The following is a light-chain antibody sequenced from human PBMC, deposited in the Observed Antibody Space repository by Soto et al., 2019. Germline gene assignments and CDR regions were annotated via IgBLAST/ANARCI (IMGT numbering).Light chain of an antibody. CDR1: QSVSSY. CDR3: QQYGTSPRT. V-gene: IGKV3-11*01. Sequence: EIVLTQSPATLSLSPGERATLSCRASQSVSSYLAWYQQKPGQAPRLLIYDASNRATGIPARFSGSGSGTGFTLTISRLEPEDFAVYICQQYGTSPRTFGQGTRLEIK. J-gene: IGKJ5*01. CDR2: DAS.